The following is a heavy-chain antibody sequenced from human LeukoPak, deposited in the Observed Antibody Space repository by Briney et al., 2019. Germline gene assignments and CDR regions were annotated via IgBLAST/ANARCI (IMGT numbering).Heavy chain of an antibody. V-gene: IGHV1-8*01. D-gene: IGHD1-26*01. Sequence: ASVRVSCRASGYTFTSYDINWVRQAPGQGVEGMGWMNPNSGNTDSAQKFQGRVSMTRNTSISTAYMELSSLRSEDTAVYYCAKGGVGVTPEFDYWGQGTLVTVSS. CDR1: GYTFTSYD. CDR3: AKGGVGVTPEFDY. J-gene: IGHJ4*02. CDR2: MNPNSGNT.